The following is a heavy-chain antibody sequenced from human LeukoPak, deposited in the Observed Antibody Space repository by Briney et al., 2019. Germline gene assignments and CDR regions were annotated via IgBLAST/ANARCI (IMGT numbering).Heavy chain of an antibody. Sequence: GGSLRLSCAASGFTFSSYAMHWVRQAPGKGLEWVAVILYDGGNKYYADSVKGRFTISRDNFKNTVYLQMNSLRAEDTAVYYCARGGGFDSSSSGYWGQGTLVTVSS. CDR1: GFTFSSYA. CDR2: ILYDGGNK. V-gene: IGHV3-30-3*01. J-gene: IGHJ4*02. D-gene: IGHD6-6*01. CDR3: ARGGGFDSSSSGY.